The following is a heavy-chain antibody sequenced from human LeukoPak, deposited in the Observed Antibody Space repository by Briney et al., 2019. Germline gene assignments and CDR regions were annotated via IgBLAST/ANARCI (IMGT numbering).Heavy chain of an antibody. CDR1: GYTFTSYY. J-gene: IGHJ6*02. V-gene: IGHV1-46*01. CDR2: INPSGGST. D-gene: IGHD6-13*01. Sequence: GASVKFSCKASGYTFTSYYMHWMRQAPGQGLEWMGIINPSGGSTSYAQKFQGRVTMTRDTSTSTVYMELSSLRSEDTAVYYCARVGPSSNVYYYYGMDVWGQGTTVTVSS. CDR3: ARVGPSSNVYYYYGMDV.